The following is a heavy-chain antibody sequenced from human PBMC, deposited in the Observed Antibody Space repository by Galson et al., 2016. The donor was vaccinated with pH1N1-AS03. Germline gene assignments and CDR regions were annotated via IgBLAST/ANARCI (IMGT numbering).Heavy chain of an antibody. J-gene: IGHJ3*02. CDR2: MSYEGTTT. CDR3: AREDGGFGSNWLQTDAFDI. Sequence: SLRLSCAVSGFIFTHYSLHWVRQAPGKGLEWVAVMSYEGTTTYYADSVKCRFTISRDNSKNTLYLQMNSPRTEDTPLYYCAREDGGFGSNWLQTDAFDIWGQGTMVTVSS. CDR1: GFIFTHYS. V-gene: IGHV3-30-3*01. D-gene: IGHD6-13*01.